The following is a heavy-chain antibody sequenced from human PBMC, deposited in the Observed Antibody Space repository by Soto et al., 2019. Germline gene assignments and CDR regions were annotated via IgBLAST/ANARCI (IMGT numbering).Heavy chain of an antibody. Sequence: EVQLVESGGGVVQPGGSLRLSCVGSGFAFSSYEINWVRQAPGKGLEWVSHITSSGHVTYYAEYVKGRFTVSRDNSKNSVYLQMSSLSAEDTAVYHCAREKATSARRYFDSWGQGALVSVSS. CDR3: AREKATSARRYFDS. V-gene: IGHV3-48*03. D-gene: IGHD2-15*01. J-gene: IGHJ4*02. CDR2: ITSSGHVT. CDR1: GFAFSSYE.